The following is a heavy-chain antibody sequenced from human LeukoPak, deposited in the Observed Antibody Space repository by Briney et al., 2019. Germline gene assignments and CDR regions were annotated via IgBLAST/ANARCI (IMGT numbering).Heavy chain of an antibody. V-gene: IGHV3-23*01. Sequence: GGSLRLSCAVSGFTFSSYVMSWVRQAPGKGLEWVSAISGSGGSTYYADSVKGRFTISRDNSKNTLYLQMNSLRAEDTAVYYCAKGPAGYNFFDYWGQGTLVTVSS. D-gene: IGHD5-24*01. CDR2: ISGSGGST. J-gene: IGHJ4*02. CDR1: GFTFSSYV. CDR3: AKGPAGYNFFDY.